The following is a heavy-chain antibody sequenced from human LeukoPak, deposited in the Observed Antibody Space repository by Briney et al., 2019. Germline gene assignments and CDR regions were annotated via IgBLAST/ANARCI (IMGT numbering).Heavy chain of an antibody. V-gene: IGHV4-31*03. CDR2: IYYSGST. D-gene: IGHD4-11*01. J-gene: IGHJ4*02. CDR3: ARAQDTVTIDY. CDR1: GGSISSGGYY. Sequence: SETLSLTCTVSGGSISSGGYYWSWIRQHPGKGLEWIGYIYYSGSTYYNPSLKSRVTISVDTSKNQFSLKLSSVTAADTAVYYCARAQDTVTIDYWGQGTLVTVSS.